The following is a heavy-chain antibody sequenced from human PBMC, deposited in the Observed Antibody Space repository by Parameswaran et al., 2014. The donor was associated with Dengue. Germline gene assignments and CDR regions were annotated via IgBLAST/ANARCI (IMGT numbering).Heavy chain of an antibody. V-gene: IGHV1-46*01. D-gene: IGHD3-22*01. J-gene: IGHJ6*02. Sequence: WVRQAPGQGLEWMGIINPSGGSTSYAQKFQGRVTMTRDTSTSTVYMELSSLRSEDTAVYYCARAIHYYDSSDTPELDYYYGMDVWGQGTTVTVSS. CDR2: INPSGGST. CDR3: ARAIHYYDSSDTPELDYYYGMDV.